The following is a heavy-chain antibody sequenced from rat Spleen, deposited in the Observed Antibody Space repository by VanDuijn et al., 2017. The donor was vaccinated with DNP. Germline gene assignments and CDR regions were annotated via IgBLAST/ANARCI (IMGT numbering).Heavy chain of an antibody. CDR3: VTRGDPYDNWFAY. D-gene: IGHD4-2*01. V-gene: IGHV4-2*01. Sequence: EVKLVESGGGLVQPGRSLKLSCAASGFNFKDYWMGWVRQAPGKGLEWIGEINEHSTIMNYIPSLKEKISFSRENVQNTLYLQMTDLGSEDTGMYYCVTRGDPYDNWFAYWGRGTLVTVSS. CDR1: GFNFKDYW. CDR2: INEHSTIM. J-gene: IGHJ3*01.